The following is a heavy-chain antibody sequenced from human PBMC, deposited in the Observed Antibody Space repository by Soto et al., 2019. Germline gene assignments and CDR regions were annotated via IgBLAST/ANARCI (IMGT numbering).Heavy chain of an antibody. CDR1: GYTFTSYG. Sequence: ASVKVSCKASGYTFTSYGISWVRQAPGQGLEWMGWISAYNGNTNYAQKLQGRVTMTTDTSTSTAYMELRSLRSDDTAVYYCAMIFYDDPSRRCYYYYYMDVWGKGTTVTVSS. D-gene: IGHD3-3*01. CDR2: ISAYNGNT. CDR3: AMIFYDDPSRRCYYYYYMDV. J-gene: IGHJ6*03. V-gene: IGHV1-18*01.